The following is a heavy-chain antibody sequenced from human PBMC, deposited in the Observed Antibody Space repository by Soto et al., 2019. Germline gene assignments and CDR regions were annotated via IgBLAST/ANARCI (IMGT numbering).Heavy chain of an antibody. CDR2: TNTDGTAT. CDR3: TRGHYYGMDV. Sequence: GGSLRLSCAASGFTFSAYWMHWVRQAPGKGLVWVSRTNTDGTATTYADSVEGRFTISRDNAKNMLYLQMNSLRAEDTAVYYCTRGHYYGMDVWGQGTTVTVS. CDR1: GFTFSAYW. J-gene: IGHJ6*02. V-gene: IGHV3-74*03.